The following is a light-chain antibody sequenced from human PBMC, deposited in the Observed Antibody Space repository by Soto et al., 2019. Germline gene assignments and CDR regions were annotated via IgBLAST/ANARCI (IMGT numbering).Light chain of an antibody. Sequence: QSVLTQPASVSGSPGQSITISCTGTSSDVGGYNYVSWYQQHPGKAPKLMIYDVTNRPSGVSNRFSGSKSGNTASLTISGLQAEDEADYYCSSYTSISTLDVVFGGGTKLTVL. CDR2: DVT. V-gene: IGLV2-14*03. CDR3: SSYTSISTLDVV. CDR1: SSDVGGYNY. J-gene: IGLJ2*01.